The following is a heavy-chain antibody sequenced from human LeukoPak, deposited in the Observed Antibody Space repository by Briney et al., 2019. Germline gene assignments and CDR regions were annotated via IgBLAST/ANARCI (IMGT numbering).Heavy chain of an antibody. CDR2: IRGSGGTT. J-gene: IGHJ6*02. V-gene: IGHV3-23*01. Sequence: PGGSLRLSCAASGFTFSSFAMSWDRQAPGKGLEWVSVIRGSGGTTYYADSVKGRFTISRDNSKNTLYLQMNSLRAEDTAVYYCAKGLNPYYSYAMDVWGQGTTVTVSS. CDR1: GFTFSSFA. CDR3: AKGLNPYYSYAMDV. D-gene: IGHD4/OR15-4a*01.